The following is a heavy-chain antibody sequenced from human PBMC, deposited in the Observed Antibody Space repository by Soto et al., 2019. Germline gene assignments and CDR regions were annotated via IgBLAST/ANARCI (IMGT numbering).Heavy chain of an antibody. V-gene: IGHV4-39*01. Sequence: QLQLKQSGPGLVKPWETLSLTCTVSGGSVSSGSFYWGWIRQPPGKGLEWIGDIYYNGDTYYNPSLKSRVTISVDTSENQFSLKLRYVTAADTAGYYCARRDIDNWNQGHAFAFWGQGTMVAVSS. J-gene: IGHJ3*01. CDR3: ARRDIDNWNQGHAFAF. D-gene: IGHD1-20*01. CDR2: IYYNGDT. CDR1: GGSVSSGSFY.